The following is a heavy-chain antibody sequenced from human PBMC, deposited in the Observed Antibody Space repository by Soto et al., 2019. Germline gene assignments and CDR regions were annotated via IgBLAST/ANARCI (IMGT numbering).Heavy chain of an antibody. CDR2: ISSSSSYI. Sequence: GGSLSLSCAASGFTFGSYSMNWVRQAPGKGLEWVSSISSSSSYIYYADSVKGRFTISRDNSKNTLYLQMNSLGAEDTAVYYCARDFVVGGPTINYYYGMDVWGQGTTVTVSS. V-gene: IGHV3-21*01. J-gene: IGHJ6*02. D-gene: IGHD1-26*01. CDR1: GFTFGSYS. CDR3: ARDFVVGGPTINYYYGMDV.